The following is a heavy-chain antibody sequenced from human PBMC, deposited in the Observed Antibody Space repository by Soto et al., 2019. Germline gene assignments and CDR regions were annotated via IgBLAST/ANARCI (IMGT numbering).Heavy chain of an antibody. J-gene: IGHJ4*02. CDR1: GDSISSGGYY. D-gene: IGHD4-17*01. CDR2: IYYSGST. Sequence: QVQLQESGPGLVQPSQTLSLACTVSGDSISSGGYYWSWIRQHPGKGLEWIGYIYYSGSTFYNPSLKPRVTISVATSKNQFSLKLSSVTAADTAVYYCARGLSVTLFDFWGQGTLVTVSS. CDR3: ARGLSVTLFDF. V-gene: IGHV4-31*03.